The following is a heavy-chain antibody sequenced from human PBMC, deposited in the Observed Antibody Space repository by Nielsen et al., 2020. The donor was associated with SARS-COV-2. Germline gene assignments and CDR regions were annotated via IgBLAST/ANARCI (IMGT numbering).Heavy chain of an antibody. CDR1: GFRISNYA. Sequence: GESLKLSCAASGFRISNYALHWVRQAPGKGLEWVAMISDEGSYKFYADSVKGRFAISRENSRNTVFLQMNSLTTDDTAVYYCARGAVAGASSLDYWGQGTLVTVSS. J-gene: IGHJ4*02. CDR2: ISDEGSYK. D-gene: IGHD6-19*01. CDR3: ARGAVAGASSLDY. V-gene: IGHV3-30*09.